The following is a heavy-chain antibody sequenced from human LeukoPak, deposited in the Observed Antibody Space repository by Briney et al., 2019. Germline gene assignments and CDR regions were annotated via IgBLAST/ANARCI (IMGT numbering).Heavy chain of an antibody. CDR2: ISHDGSHK. Sequence: PGGSLRLSCAASGFNFSSGAMHWVRQGPLKGLEWLAVISHDGSHKYYADSVKARFIVSRDNSNNTLFLQMNSLGPEDTAVYYCARDGLLRSFDRMPVALLGHNWFDPWGQGTRVTVSS. CDR3: ARDGLLRSFDRMPVALLGHNWFDP. J-gene: IGHJ5*02. V-gene: IGHV3-30*04. D-gene: IGHD3-9*01. CDR1: GFNFSSGA.